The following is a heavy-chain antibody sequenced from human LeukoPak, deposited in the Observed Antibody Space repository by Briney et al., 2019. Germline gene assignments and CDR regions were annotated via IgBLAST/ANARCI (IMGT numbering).Heavy chain of an antibody. D-gene: IGHD6-13*01. J-gene: IGHJ6*03. CDR3: ARGDSSSWYSTYYYYYMDV. CDR2: IYYSGST. Sequence: PSETLSLTCTVSGGSISSYYWSWIRQPPGKGLEWIGYIYYSGSTNYNPSLKSRVTISVDTSKNQFSLKLSSVTAADTAVYYCARGDSSSWYSTYYYYYMDVWGKGTTVTVSS. CDR1: GGSISSYY. V-gene: IGHV4-59*01.